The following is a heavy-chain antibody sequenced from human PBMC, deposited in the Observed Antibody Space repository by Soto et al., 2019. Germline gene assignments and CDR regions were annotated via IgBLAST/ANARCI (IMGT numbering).Heavy chain of an antibody. V-gene: IGHV3-23*01. CDR3: ATQGFRGTTRTS. Sequence: GGSLRLCCAASGFSFSTFAMGWVRQAPGRVLKWLSLIRADSERTYYANSVEGRFTVSRDNSKNTLYLQMNSLRVEDTAVYYCATQGFRGTTRTSWGQGTLVTVSS. CDR1: GFSFSTFA. J-gene: IGHJ4*02. D-gene: IGHD1-1*01. CDR2: IRADSERT.